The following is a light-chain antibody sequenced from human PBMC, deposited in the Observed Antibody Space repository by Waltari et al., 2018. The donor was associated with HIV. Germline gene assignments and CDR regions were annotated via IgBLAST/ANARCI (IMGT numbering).Light chain of an antibody. CDR1: RSNIGSTY. CDR3: AAWGDSLTSYV. CDR2: RNN. V-gene: IGLV1-47*01. J-gene: IGLJ1*01. Sequence: QSVLTQPPSASETPGQRVTISCSGSRSNIGSTYVYWYRHLPGTAPKLRIYRNNQRPSGVPDRFSGSKSGTSASLAISGLRSEDEADYYCAAWGDSLTSYVFGTGTKVTVL.